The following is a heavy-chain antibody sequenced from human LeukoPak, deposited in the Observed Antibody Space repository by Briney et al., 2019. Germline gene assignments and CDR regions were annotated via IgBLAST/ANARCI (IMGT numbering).Heavy chain of an antibody. J-gene: IGHJ4*02. CDR2: IKSKTDGGTT. CDR3: TTDFGYYDISGYYYFDY. D-gene: IGHD3-22*01. CDR1: GFTLSNAW. V-gene: IGHV3-15*01. Sequence: GGSLRLSCAASGFTLSNAWMSWVRQAPGKGLEWVGRIKSKTDGGTTDYAAPVKGRFTISRDDAKNTLYLQMNSLKTEDTAVYYCTTDFGYYDISGYYYFDYWGQGTLVTVSS.